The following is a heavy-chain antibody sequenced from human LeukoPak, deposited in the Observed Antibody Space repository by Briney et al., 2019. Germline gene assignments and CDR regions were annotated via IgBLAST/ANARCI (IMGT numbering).Heavy chain of an antibody. J-gene: IGHJ4*02. Sequence: GASVKVSCKASGGTFSSSAISWVRQAPGQGLEWLGGIIPIFGSSNYAQNFQDRVTITADESTSTAYMELSSLRSEDTAVYYCARVYDFWSGYYLRYWGQGTLVTVSS. D-gene: IGHD3-3*01. V-gene: IGHV1-69*13. CDR2: IIPIFGSS. CDR1: GGTFSSSA. CDR3: ARVYDFWSGYYLRY.